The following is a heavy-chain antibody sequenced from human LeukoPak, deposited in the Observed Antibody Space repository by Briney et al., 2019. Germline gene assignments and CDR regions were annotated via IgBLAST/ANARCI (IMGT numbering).Heavy chain of an antibody. CDR2: ISSSSSNI. D-gene: IGHD3-10*01. CDR1: GFTFSSYS. V-gene: IGHV3-21*04. Sequence: GGSLRLSCAASGFTFSSYSMNWVRQAPGKGLEWVSSISSSSSNIYYADSVKGRFTISRDNAKNSLYLQMNSLRVEDTAVYYCARDGESGLVSNDYWGQGTLVTVSS. J-gene: IGHJ4*02. CDR3: ARDGESGLVSNDY.